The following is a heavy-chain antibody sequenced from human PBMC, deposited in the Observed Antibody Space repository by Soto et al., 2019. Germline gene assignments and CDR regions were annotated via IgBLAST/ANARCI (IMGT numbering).Heavy chain of an antibody. Sequence: PSETLSLTCTVSVGSFSSGSYYWSWIRQPPGKGLEWIGYIYYSGSTNYNPSLKSRVTISVDTSKNQFSLKLTSVTAADTAVYYCARGDPYFDYWGQGTLVTVSS. J-gene: IGHJ4*02. CDR1: VGSFSSGSYY. CDR3: ARGDPYFDY. CDR2: IYYSGST. V-gene: IGHV4-61*01.